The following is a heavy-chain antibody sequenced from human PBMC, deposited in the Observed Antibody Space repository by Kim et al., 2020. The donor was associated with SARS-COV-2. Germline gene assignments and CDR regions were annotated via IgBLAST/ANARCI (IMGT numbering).Heavy chain of an antibody. CDR3: ASDSSYALAV. J-gene: IGHJ6*02. CDR2: T. V-gene: IGHV3-74*01. Sequence: TTYADSVKGRFTISRDNAKNTLYLQMNSLGAEDTAVYFCASDSSYALAVWSQGTTVTVSS.